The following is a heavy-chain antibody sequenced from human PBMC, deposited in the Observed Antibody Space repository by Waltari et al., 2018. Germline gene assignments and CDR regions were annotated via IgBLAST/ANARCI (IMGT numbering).Heavy chain of an antibody. V-gene: IGHV3-23*03. J-gene: IGHJ4*02. Sequence: EVQLLESGGGLVQPGGSLRLSCAASGFTCSSYAMSWVRQAPGKGLEWVSVIYSGGSTYYADSVKGRFTISRDNSKNTLYLQMNSLRAEDTAVYYCAKDDSTYYYDSSGLDYWGQGTLVTVSS. CDR1: GFTCSSYA. CDR2: IYSGGST. D-gene: IGHD3-22*01. CDR3: AKDDSTYYYDSSGLDY.